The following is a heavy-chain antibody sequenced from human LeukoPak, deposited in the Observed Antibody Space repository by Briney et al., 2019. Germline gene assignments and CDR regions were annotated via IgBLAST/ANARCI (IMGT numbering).Heavy chain of an antibody. CDR2: ISYDGHNT. CDR3: ARAGMGPSDAFDI. D-gene: IGHD5-24*01. CDR1: AFIFSNYG. Sequence: GRSLRLSCTASAFIFSNYGMHWVRQAPGKGLEWLAVISYDGHNTHYGDSVKGRFTISRDNSKNTLILQMNSLRAEDTAVYYCARAGMGPSDAFDIWGQGTKVTVSS. V-gene: IGHV3-30*03. J-gene: IGHJ3*02.